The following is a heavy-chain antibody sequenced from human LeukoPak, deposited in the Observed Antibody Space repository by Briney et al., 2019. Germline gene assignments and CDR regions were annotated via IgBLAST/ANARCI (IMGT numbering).Heavy chain of an antibody. CDR3: ARDRLAVAGYYYYYYMDV. V-gene: IGHV3-7*01. D-gene: IGHD6-19*01. J-gene: IGHJ6*03. CDR1: GFTVSSNS. CDR2: IKQDGSEK. Sequence: RSGGSLRLSCTVSGFTVSSNSMSWVRQAPGKGLEWVANIKQDGSEKYYVDSVKGRFTISRDNAKNSLYLQMNSLRAEDTAVYYCARDRLAVAGYYYYYYMDVWGKGTTVTISS.